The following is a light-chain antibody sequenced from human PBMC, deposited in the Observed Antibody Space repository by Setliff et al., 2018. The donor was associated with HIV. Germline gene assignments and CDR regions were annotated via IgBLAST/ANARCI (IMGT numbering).Light chain of an antibody. V-gene: IGKV4-1*01. Sequence: DIVMTQSPDSLAVSLGERATINCKSSQSLFYNSNNKNYLAWYQQTPGQPPKLLIYWASTRESGVPDRFSGSGSGTDFTLTISSLQAEDVAVYYCQQNYNTTLTFGGGTKV. CDR3: QQNYNTTLT. CDR1: QSLFYNSNNKNY. J-gene: IGKJ4*01. CDR2: WAS.